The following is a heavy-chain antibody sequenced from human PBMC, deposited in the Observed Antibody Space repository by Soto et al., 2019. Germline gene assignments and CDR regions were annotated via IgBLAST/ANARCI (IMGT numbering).Heavy chain of an antibody. Sequence: PSETLSLTCTVSGGSIGSYYWSWIRQPPGKGLEWIGYIYYSGSTNYNPSLKSRVTISVDTSKNQFSLKLSSVTAADTAVYYCARDMNNDWFDPWGQGTLVTVSS. CDR3: ARDMNNDWFDP. CDR2: IYYSGST. CDR1: GGSIGSYY. J-gene: IGHJ5*02. V-gene: IGHV4-59*01. D-gene: IGHD2-8*01.